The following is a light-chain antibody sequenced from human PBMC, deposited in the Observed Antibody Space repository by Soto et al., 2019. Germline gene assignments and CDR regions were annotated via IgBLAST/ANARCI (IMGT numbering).Light chain of an antibody. J-gene: IGKJ4*01. CDR1: QSVSSTF. V-gene: IGKV3-20*01. Sequence: ELVLTQSPGTLCLSPGERATLSCRASQSVSSTFLAWYQQKPGQAPRLLIYATSSRATGIPDRFSGSGSGTDFTLTISRLEPEDFAVYFCQHYVNSPLTFGGGTKVDIK. CDR2: ATS. CDR3: QHYVNSPLT.